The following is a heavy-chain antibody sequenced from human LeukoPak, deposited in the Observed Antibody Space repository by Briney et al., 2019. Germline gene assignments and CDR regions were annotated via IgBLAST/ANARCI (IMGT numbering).Heavy chain of an antibody. Sequence: GRSLRLSSVASGFKFNDYAMHWVRQAPGKGLEWVSGLSWHSGSIGYADSVKGRFIISRDNAKNSLYLEMNSLRPEDSALYYCAKETKVVENLYYFDYWGRGTLVTVSS. CDR2: LSWHSGSI. CDR3: AKETKVVENLYYFDY. D-gene: IGHD4-23*01. J-gene: IGHJ4*02. CDR1: GFKFNDYA. V-gene: IGHV3-9*01.